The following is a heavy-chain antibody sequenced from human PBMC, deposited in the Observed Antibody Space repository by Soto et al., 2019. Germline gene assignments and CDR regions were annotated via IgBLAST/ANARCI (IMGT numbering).Heavy chain of an antibody. CDR2: ISGSGGST. D-gene: IGHD6-19*01. CDR3: ARDRSPIAVAGPPNDAFDI. V-gene: IGHV3-23*01. Sequence: PGGSLRLSCAASGFTFSSYAMSWVRQAPGKGLEWVSAISGSGGSTYYADSVKGRFTISRDNAKNSLYLQMNSLRAEDTAVYYCARDRSPIAVAGPPNDAFDIWGQGTMVTVSS. J-gene: IGHJ3*02. CDR1: GFTFSSYA.